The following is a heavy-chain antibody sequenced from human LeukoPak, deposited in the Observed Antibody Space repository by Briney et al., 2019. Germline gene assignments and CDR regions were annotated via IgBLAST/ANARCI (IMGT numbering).Heavy chain of an antibody. Sequence: GGSLRLSCAASGFTFSTYGMSWVRQAPGKGLEWVSSFSGNGDTTHYADSVKGRFTISRDNAKNTLYLQMNSLRAEDTAVYYCGKDKWQIGRSAFDMWGQGTKVTVSS. CDR1: GFTFSTYG. CDR3: GKDKWQIGRSAFDM. V-gene: IGHV3-23*01. CDR2: FSGNGDTT. J-gene: IGHJ3*02. D-gene: IGHD1-26*01.